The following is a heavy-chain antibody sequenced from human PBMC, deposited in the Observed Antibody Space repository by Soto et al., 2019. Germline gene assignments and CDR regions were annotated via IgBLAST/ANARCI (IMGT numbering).Heavy chain of an antibody. CDR2: IYSGGSS. V-gene: IGHV4-61*01. CDR1: GGFVNSDTHS. J-gene: IGHJ6*02. D-gene: IGHD2-2*01. CDR3: ARFVRSCSATTCSTRADV. Sequence: SETLSLTCTVSGGFVNSDTHSWSWIRQTPGKRLEWIGLIYSGGSSKNPSLRSRVTMSVDTSKNQFSLKLRSVIVADTAVYHCARFVRSCSATTCSTRADVWGQGITVTVSS.